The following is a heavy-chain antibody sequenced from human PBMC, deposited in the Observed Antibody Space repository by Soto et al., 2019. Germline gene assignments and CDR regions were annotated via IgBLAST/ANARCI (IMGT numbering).Heavy chain of an antibody. CDR3: ARGREIFGAVTTFEY. CDR2: INHTGST. D-gene: IGHD3-3*01. CDR1: GAPFSGYY. J-gene: IGHJ4*02. Sequence: SSETLSLTCAVYGAPFSGYYWTWIRQPPGKGLEWIGEINHTGSTKYNPSLKSRVTISLDTSKNQFSLSLRSVTAADTAVYYCARGREIFGAVTTFEYWGQGTQVTVSS. V-gene: IGHV4-34*01.